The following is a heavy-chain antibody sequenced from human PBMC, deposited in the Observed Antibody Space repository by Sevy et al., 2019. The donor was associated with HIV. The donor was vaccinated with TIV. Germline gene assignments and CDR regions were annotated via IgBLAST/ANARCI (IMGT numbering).Heavy chain of an antibody. CDR2: ISYDGSNK. D-gene: IGHD6-19*01. Sequence: GGSLRLSCAASGFTFSSYGMHWVRQAPGKGLEWVAVISYDGSNKYYADSVKGRFTISRDNSKNTLYLQMNSLRAEDTAVYYCAKLIAVAARNFDYWGQGTLVTVSS. J-gene: IGHJ4*02. V-gene: IGHV3-30*18. CDR3: AKLIAVAARNFDY. CDR1: GFTFSSYG.